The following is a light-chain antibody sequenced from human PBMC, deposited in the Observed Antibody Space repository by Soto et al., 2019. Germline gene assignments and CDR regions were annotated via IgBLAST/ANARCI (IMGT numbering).Light chain of an antibody. J-gene: IGLJ1*01. Sequence: QSALTQPPSASGSPGQSVAISCTGTSSDVGGYNYVSWYQLHPGKAPKLMIYEVNKRPSGVPDRFSGSKSGNTASLTVSGLQAEDEADYYCSSYAGSSNVFGTGTTVTVL. CDR2: EVN. V-gene: IGLV2-8*01. CDR3: SSYAGSSNV. CDR1: SSDVGGYNY.